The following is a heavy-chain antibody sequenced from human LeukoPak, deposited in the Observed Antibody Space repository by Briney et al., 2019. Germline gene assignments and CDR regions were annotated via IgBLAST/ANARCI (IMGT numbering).Heavy chain of an antibody. Sequence: SETLSLTCAVYGGSFSGYYWSWIRQPPGKGLEWIGEINHSGSTNYNPSLKSRVTISVDTSKNQFSLKLSSVTAADTAVYYCARAIVVALYSNWFDPWGQGTLVTVSS. CDR1: GGSFSGYY. CDR3: ARAIVVALYSNWFDP. J-gene: IGHJ5*02. CDR2: INHSGST. V-gene: IGHV4-34*01. D-gene: IGHD2-15*01.